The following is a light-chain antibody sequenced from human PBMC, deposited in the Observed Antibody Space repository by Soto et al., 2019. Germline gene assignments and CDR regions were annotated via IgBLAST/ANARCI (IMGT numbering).Light chain of an antibody. CDR3: QNYHSAPWT. CDR1: QAISNF. CDR2: GAS. Sequence: IQMTQSPSTLSASVGDRVTITCRASQAISNFLAWYQQKHGKVPTLLMYGASTLPSGVPSRFSGSGSGTDFTLTISSLQPEDVATYYCQNYHSAPWTFGQGTKVEIK. V-gene: IGKV1-27*01. J-gene: IGKJ1*01.